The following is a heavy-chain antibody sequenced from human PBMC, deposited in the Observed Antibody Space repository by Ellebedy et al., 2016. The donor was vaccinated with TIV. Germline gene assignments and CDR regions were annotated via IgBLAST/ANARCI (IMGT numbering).Heavy chain of an antibody. V-gene: IGHV4-59*08. D-gene: IGHD3-22*01. CDR2: IYYSGST. J-gene: IGHJ3*02. CDR1: GGSISSYY. Sequence: MPSETLSLTCTVSGGSISSYYWSWIRQPPGKGLEWIGYIYYSGSTNYNPPLKSRVTIAVDTSKNQFSLKLSSVTAADTAVYYCARQGYYYDRSGYYDAFDIWGQGTMVTVSS. CDR3: ARQGYYYDRSGYYDAFDI.